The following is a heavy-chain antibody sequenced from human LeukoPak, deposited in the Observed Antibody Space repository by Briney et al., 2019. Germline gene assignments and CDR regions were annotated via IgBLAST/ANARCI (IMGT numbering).Heavy chain of an antibody. CDR3: ARRDSSGWQGRWAFDY. CDR2: IYYSGST. D-gene: IGHD6-19*01. J-gene: IGHJ4*02. Sequence: SETLSLTCTVSGGSISSGGYYWSWIRQHPGKGLEWIGYIYYSGSTYYNPSLKSRVTISVDTSKNQFSLKLSSVTAADTAVYYCARRDSSGWQGRWAFDYWGQGTLVTVSS. V-gene: IGHV4-31*03. CDR1: GGSISSGGYY.